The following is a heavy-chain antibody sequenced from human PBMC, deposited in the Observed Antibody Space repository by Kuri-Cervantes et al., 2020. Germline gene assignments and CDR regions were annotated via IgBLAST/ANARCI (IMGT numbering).Heavy chain of an antibody. CDR3: ARGPLYDFWSGFPPDY. Sequence: GESLKISCAASGFTFSSYSMNWVRQAPGKGLEWVSYISSSSSTIYYADPVKGRFTISRDNSKNTLYLQMNSLRAEDTAVYYCARGPLYDFWSGFPPDYWGQGTRVTVSS. CDR2: ISSSSSTI. CDR1: GFTFSSYS. D-gene: IGHD3-3*01. V-gene: IGHV3-48*01. J-gene: IGHJ4*02.